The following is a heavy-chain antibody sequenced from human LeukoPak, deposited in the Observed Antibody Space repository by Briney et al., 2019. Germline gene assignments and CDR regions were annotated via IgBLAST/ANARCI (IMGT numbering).Heavy chain of an antibody. Sequence: ASVKVSCKASGFTFTSSAMQWVRQARGQRLEWIGWIVVGSGNTNYAQKFQERVTITRDMSTSTAYMELSSLRSEDTAVYYCAAEYYYDSSGYYNYGMDVWGQGTTLTVSS. J-gene: IGHJ6*02. D-gene: IGHD3-22*01. CDR1: GFTFTSSA. CDR2: IVVGSGNT. V-gene: IGHV1-58*02. CDR3: AAEYYYDSSGYYNYGMDV.